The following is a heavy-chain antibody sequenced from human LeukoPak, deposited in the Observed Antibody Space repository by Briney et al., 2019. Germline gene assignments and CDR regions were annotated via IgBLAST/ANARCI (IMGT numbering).Heavy chain of an antibody. CDR3: AKINSGYSSSWFDP. J-gene: IGHJ5*02. Sequence: GASVKVSCKASGYTFAGYYMHWVRQAPGQGLEWMGWINPNSGGTNYAQKLQGRVTMTRDTSISTAYMELSRLRSDDTAVYYCAKINSGYSSSWFDPWGQGTLVTVSS. D-gene: IGHD6-13*01. V-gene: IGHV1-2*02. CDR2: INPNSGGT. CDR1: GYTFAGYY.